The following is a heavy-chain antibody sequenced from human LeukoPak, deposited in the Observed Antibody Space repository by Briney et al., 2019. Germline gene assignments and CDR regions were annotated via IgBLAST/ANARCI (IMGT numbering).Heavy chain of an antibody. V-gene: IGHV4-39*07. CDR3: ASRSFYDSSGYYSP. CDR2: IYYSVNT. J-gene: IGHJ3*01. Sequence: SETLSLTCTVSGGSVSSNTYYWGWIRQPPGKGLEWIGTIYYSVNTYYNPSLKSRVTISVDTSKNQFSLKLSSVTAAATAVYYCASRSFYDSSGYYSPWGQGTMVTVSS. CDR1: GGSVSSNTYY. D-gene: IGHD3-22*01.